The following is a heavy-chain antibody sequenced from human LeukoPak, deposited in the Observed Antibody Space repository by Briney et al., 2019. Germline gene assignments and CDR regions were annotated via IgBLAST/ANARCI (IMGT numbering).Heavy chain of an antibody. V-gene: IGHV3-30*02. CDR3: ARSNYVLRYFDWLFDH. CDR2: IRYDGSNK. Sequence: GGSLRLSCGASGFTFSSYGMHWVRQAPGKGLEWVAFIRYDGSNKYYADSVKGRFTISRDNAKNSLYLQMNSLRAEDTAVYYCARSNYVLRYFDWLFDHWGQGTLVTVSS. D-gene: IGHD3-9*01. CDR1: GFTFSSYG. J-gene: IGHJ5*02.